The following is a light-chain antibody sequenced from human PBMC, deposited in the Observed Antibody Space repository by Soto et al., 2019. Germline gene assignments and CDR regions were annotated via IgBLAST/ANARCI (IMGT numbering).Light chain of an antibody. CDR1: QSVSSNY. J-gene: IGKJ1*01. V-gene: IGKV3-20*01. Sequence: EIVLTQSPGTLSLSPGERATLSCRASQSVSSNYLAWYQQNPGQPPRLLIYGASSRATGIQDRFSGSGSGTDFTLTISRLEPEDFAVYYCKQYGSSRWTFGQGTKVDIK. CDR2: GAS. CDR3: KQYGSSRWT.